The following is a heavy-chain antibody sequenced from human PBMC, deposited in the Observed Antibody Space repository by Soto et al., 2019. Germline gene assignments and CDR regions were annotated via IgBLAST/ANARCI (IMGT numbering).Heavy chain of an antibody. V-gene: IGHV3-23*01. Sequence: PGGSLRLSCAASGFTFSSYGMHWVRQAPGKGLEWVSAISGSGGSTYYADSVKGRFTISRDNSKNTLYLQMNSLRAGDTAVYYCAKSIAAAGTGYWGQGTLVTVSS. CDR1: GFTFSSYG. CDR3: AKSIAAAGTGY. J-gene: IGHJ4*02. D-gene: IGHD6-13*01. CDR2: ISGSGGST.